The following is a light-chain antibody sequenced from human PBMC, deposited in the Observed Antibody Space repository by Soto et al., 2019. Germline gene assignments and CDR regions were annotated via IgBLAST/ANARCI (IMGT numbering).Light chain of an antibody. V-gene: IGKV1-9*01. CDR1: QGISSY. CDR2: AAS. Sequence: IPLTQSPSSLSASVGDRVTITCRASQGISSYLAWCQQKPGKAPKLLIYAASTLQSGVPSRFSGSGSGTEFTLTISSLQPEDFATYYCQQLNSYPLTFGGGTKVDI. CDR3: QQLNSYPLT. J-gene: IGKJ4*01.